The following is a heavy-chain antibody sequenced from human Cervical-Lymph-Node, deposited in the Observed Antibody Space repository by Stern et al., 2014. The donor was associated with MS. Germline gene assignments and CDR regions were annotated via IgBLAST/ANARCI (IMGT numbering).Heavy chain of an antibody. CDR3: ARLEYATSWYSHYFDY. V-gene: IGHV4-39*01. Sequence: QVQLQESGPGLVKPSETLSLSCTVSGGSISSGSFYWGWIRQPPGKGLGWIGTAYSGGSTCYTLSVKSRVTIPVNTSKNQFSLTLNSVTAADTAVYYCARLEYATSWYSHYFDYWGQGTLVTVSS. CDR2: AYSGGST. CDR1: GGSISSGSFY. D-gene: IGHD6-13*01. J-gene: IGHJ4*02.